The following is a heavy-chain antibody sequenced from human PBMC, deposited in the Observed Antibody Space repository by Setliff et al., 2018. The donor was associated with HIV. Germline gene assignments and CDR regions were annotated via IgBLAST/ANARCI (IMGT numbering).Heavy chain of an antibody. D-gene: IGHD2-2*01. J-gene: IGHJ4*02. CDR3: ARDTSSSY. V-gene: IGHV1-2*02. CDR2: ISPKYGGT. Sequence: ASVKVSCKASGYSFSDYYIHWVRQAPGHGLQWMGWISPKYGGTNYAQNFQGRVTMTRDTSISTAYMELSSLGSGDTAVYFCARDTSSSYWGQGTPVTVSS. CDR1: GYSFSDYY.